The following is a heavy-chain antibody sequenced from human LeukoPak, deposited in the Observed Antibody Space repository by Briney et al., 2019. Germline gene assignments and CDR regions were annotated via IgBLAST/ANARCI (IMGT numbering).Heavy chain of an antibody. CDR3: ARLGLWSMVQLFDY. J-gene: IGHJ4*02. CDR2: INHSGST. Sequence: PSETLSLTCTVSGGSISSYYWSWIRQPPGKGLEWIGEINHSGSTNYNPSLKSRVTISVDTSKNQFSLKLSSVTAADTAVYYCARLGLWSMVQLFDYWGQGTLVTVSS. CDR1: GGSISSYY. D-gene: IGHD2-8*01. V-gene: IGHV4-34*01.